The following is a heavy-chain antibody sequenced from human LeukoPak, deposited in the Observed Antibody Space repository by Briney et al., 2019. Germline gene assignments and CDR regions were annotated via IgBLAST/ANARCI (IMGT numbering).Heavy chain of an antibody. V-gene: IGHV1-8*01. CDR3: ARAIRILTGYYLYYFDH. Sequence: GASVKVSCKASGYTFTSYDINWVRQATGQGLEWMGWMNPNSGDTGYAQKFQGRVTMTRNTSISTAYMELSSLRSEDTAVYYCARAIRILTGYYLYYFDHWGQGTLVTVSS. CDR2: MNPNSGDT. D-gene: IGHD3-9*01. J-gene: IGHJ4*02. CDR1: GYTFTSYD.